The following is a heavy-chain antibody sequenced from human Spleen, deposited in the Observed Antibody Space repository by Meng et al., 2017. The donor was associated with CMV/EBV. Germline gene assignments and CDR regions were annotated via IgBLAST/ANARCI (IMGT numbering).Heavy chain of an antibody. CDR3: SRGYGPEGY. J-gene: IGHJ4*02. V-gene: IGHV4-34*01. CDR1: GGSFTTYY. Sequence: LSRTCAVDGGSFTTYYWSWVRQPPGKGLEWIGEINHSGTTDYNSSLESRATISVDTSKKQVSLRLTSVTAADTAVYYCSRGYGPEGYWGQGTLVTVSS. D-gene: IGHD3-10*01. CDR2: INHSGTT.